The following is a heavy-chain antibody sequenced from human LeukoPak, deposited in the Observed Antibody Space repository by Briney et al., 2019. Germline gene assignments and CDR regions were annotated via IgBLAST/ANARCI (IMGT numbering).Heavy chain of an antibody. CDR1: GGSISSYY. Sequence: SETLSLTCTVSGGSISSYYWSWIRQPPGKGLEWSGYIYYSGSTNYNPSLKSRVTISVDTSKNQFSLKLSSVTAADTAVYYCARQVAVWGSYIDYWGQGTLVTVSS. J-gene: IGHJ4*02. CDR3: ARQVAVWGSYIDY. CDR2: IYYSGST. D-gene: IGHD3-16*01. V-gene: IGHV4-59*08.